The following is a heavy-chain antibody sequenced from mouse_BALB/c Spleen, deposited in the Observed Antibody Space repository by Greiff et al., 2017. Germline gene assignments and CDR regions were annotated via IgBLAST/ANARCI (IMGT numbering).Heavy chain of an antibody. CDR2: IYPSDSYT. V-gene: IGHV1-69*02. CDR3: TRWTTATYFDV. Sequence: VQLQQPGAELVRPGASVKLSCKASGYTFTSYWINWVKQRPGQGLEWIGNIYPSDSYTNYNQKFKDKATLTVDKSSSTAYMQLSSPTSEDSAVYYCTRWTTATYFDVWGAGTTVTVSS. D-gene: IGHD1-2*01. J-gene: IGHJ1*01. CDR1: GYTFTSYW.